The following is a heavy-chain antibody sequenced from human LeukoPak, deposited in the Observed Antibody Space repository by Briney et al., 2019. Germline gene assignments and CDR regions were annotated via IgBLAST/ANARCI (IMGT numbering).Heavy chain of an antibody. J-gene: IGHJ3*02. V-gene: IGHV3-74*01. Sequence: GGSLRLSCAVSGFTFSSYWMHWVRQAPGKGLVWVSRIDRDGSRINYADSVKGRFTISRDNGKNTLFLQMNSLRAEDTAVYYCAKGGAYYYDSSGYFSIWGQGTMVTVSS. CDR3: AKGGAYYYDSSGYFSI. CDR1: GFTFSSYW. CDR2: IDRDGSRI. D-gene: IGHD3-22*01.